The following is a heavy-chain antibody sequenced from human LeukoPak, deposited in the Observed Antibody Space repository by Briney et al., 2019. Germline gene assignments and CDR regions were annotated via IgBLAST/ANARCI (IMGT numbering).Heavy chain of an antibody. J-gene: IGHJ4*02. CDR2: INPSGGST. V-gene: IGHV1-46*01. CDR1: GYTFTTYA. CDR3: AREGNQYYFDY. D-gene: IGHD1-14*01. Sequence: ASVKVSCKASGYTFTTYAMSWVRQAPGQGLEWMGIINPSGGSTSYAQKFQGRVTMTRDMSTSTVYMELSSLRSEDTAVYYCAREGNQYYFDYWGQGTLVTVSS.